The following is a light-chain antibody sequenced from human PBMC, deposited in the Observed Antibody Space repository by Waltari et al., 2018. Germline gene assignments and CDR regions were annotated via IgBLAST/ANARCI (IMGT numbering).Light chain of an antibody. CDR1: QSIISY. CDR2: AAS. CDR3: QQSYSTPWT. Sequence: DMQISQYPSSLSAGVGDRVSITCRASQSIISYLNWYQQKPGKAPKLLIYAASSLQSGVPSRFSGSGSGTDFTLTISSLQPEDFATYYCQQSYSTPWTFGQGTKVEIK. V-gene: IGKV1-39*01. J-gene: IGKJ1*01.